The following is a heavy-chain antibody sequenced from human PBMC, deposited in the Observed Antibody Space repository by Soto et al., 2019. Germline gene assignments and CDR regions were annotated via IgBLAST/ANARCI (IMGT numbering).Heavy chain of an antibody. CDR2: VWYDGSNE. CDR1: GFNVVMYG. Sequence: VKLVESGGGVVQPGRSLRLSCTTSGFNVVMYGFHWVRQAPGKGLEWVASVWYDGSNEKYADSVKARFIISRDNPKNPKYLQMDSLTVEDTAVYYCVRDWSSNANAVNDNWGQGTLVTVSS. V-gene: IGHV3-33*01. D-gene: IGHD2-8*02. CDR3: VRDWSSNANAVNDN. J-gene: IGHJ4*02.